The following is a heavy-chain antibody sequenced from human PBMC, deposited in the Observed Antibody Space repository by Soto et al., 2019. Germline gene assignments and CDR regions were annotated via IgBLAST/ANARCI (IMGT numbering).Heavy chain of an antibody. Sequence: PGGSLRLSCVASGFTFSSYGMHWVRQAPGKGLEWVAVISYDGSNKYYADSVKGRLTISRDNSKNTLYLQTNSLRAEDTAVYYCAKAYVHSYGIDYWGQGTLVTVSS. D-gene: IGHD5-18*01. J-gene: IGHJ4*02. V-gene: IGHV3-30*18. CDR1: GFTFSSYG. CDR2: ISYDGSNK. CDR3: AKAYVHSYGIDY.